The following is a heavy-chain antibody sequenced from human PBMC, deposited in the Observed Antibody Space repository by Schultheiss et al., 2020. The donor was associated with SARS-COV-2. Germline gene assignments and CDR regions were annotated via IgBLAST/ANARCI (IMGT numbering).Heavy chain of an antibody. D-gene: IGHD6-6*01. V-gene: IGHV3-23*01. Sequence: GGSLRLSCAASGFTFSSYAMSWVRQAPGKGLEWVSTVSGSGDSRYYADSVKGRVTISRDNSKNTLYLQMNSLRAEDTAVYYCARTWTQLVGPAYWGQGTRVTVSS. CDR1: GFTFSSYA. CDR2: VSGSGDSR. CDR3: ARTWTQLVGPAY. J-gene: IGHJ4*02.